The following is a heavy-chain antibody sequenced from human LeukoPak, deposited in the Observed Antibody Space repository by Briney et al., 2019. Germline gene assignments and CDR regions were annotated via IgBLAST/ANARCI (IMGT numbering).Heavy chain of an antibody. J-gene: IGHJ1*01. D-gene: IGHD2-21*02. CDR1: GYTFTGDY. V-gene: IGHV1-2*06. CDR2: INPNSGGT. Sequence: ASVKVSCKASGYTFTGDYMHWVRQAPGQGLEWMGRINPNSGGTNYAQKFQGRVTMTRDTSISTAYMELSRLRSDDTAVYYCASDSHIVVVTAIHRYFQHWGQGTLVTVSS. CDR3: ASDSHIVVVTAIHRYFQH.